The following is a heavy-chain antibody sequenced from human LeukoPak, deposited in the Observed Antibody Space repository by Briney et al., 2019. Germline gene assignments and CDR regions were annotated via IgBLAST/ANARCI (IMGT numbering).Heavy chain of an antibody. CDR2: INSDGSST. J-gene: IGHJ4*02. Sequence: GGSLRLSCAASGFTFSAFWMHWVRQAPGKGLVWVSRINSDGSSTTYADSVKGRFTVSRDNAKNTLYLQMDSLRAEDSAEYYCARGLVHDTSGYYSDYWGQGILVTVSS. CDR3: ARGLVHDTSGYYSDY. V-gene: IGHV3-74*01. D-gene: IGHD3-22*01. CDR1: GFTFSAFW.